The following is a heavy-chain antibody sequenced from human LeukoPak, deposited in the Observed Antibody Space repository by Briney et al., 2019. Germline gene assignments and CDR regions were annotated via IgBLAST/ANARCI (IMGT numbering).Heavy chain of an antibody. CDR1: GYTFTSYG. CDR3: ARELYGSGGTYYFDY. J-gene: IGHJ4*02. D-gene: IGHD3-10*01. V-gene: IGHV1-18*01. CDR2: ISAYNGNT. Sequence: ASLKLSCKASGYTFTSYGISWVRQAPGQGLEWMGWISAYNGNTNYAQKLQGRVAMTTDTSTSTAYMELRSLRSDDTAVYYSARELYGSGGTYYFDYWGQGPLVTVSS.